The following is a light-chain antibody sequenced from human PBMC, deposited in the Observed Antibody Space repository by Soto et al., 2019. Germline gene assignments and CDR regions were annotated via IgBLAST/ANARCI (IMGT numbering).Light chain of an antibody. Sequence: SVLTQSPGTLSLSPGERATLSCWASQSVTSSYIAWYQQKPGQAPRLLIHGASTRATGIPDRFSGSESGADFTLTISRLEPEDFAVYYCQQYDRTPPAFGQGTKVEIK. J-gene: IGKJ1*01. V-gene: IGKV3-20*01. CDR3: QQYDRTPPA. CDR2: GAS. CDR1: QSVTSSY.